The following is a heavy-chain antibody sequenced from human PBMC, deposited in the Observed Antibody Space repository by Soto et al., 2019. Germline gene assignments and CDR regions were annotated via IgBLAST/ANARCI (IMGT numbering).Heavy chain of an antibody. D-gene: IGHD2-15*01. Sequence: SETLSLTCTVSGGSFSPHYWSWIRQPPGKGLEWIAYISDTGITDYKPSLRSRVTLSVDTSKNQFSLKLSSVTAADTAVYYCARVCGGSGGGCYFDSWGQGTLVTVSS. CDR1: GGSFSPHY. CDR3: ARVCGGSGGGCYFDS. V-gene: IGHV4-59*11. J-gene: IGHJ4*02. CDR2: ISDTGIT.